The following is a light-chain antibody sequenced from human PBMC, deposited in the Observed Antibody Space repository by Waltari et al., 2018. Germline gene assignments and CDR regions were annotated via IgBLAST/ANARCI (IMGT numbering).Light chain of an antibody. CDR1: QSVSSSY. Sequence: EIVLTQSPGTLSLSPGERATLSCRASQSVSSSYFAWYQQKPGQAPRLLIYGASNRATGIPDRFSGSGSGTDFTRTISRLEPEDFAVYYCQQYGSSPGTFGQGTKVET. CDR2: GAS. V-gene: IGKV3-20*01. CDR3: QQYGSSPGT. J-gene: IGKJ1*01.